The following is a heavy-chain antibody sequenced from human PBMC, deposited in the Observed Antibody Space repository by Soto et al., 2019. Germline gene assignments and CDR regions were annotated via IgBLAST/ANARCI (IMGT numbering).Heavy chain of an antibody. Sequence: ASVKVSCKASGYTFTSYAMHWVRQAPGQRLEWMGWINAGNGNTKYSQKFQGRVTITRDTSASTAYMELSSLRSEDTAVYYCARGGYRGYDFQIPSGYMDGWGKGTTVTVAS. D-gene: IGHD5-12*01. CDR1: GYTFTSYA. V-gene: IGHV1-3*01. CDR2: INAGNGNT. CDR3: ARGGYRGYDFQIPSGYMDG. J-gene: IGHJ6*03.